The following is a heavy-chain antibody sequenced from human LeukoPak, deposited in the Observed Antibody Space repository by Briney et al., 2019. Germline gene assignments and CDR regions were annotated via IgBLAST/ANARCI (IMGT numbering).Heavy chain of an antibody. D-gene: IGHD3-10*01. J-gene: IGHJ4*02. CDR3: SKGPVREVNPAHFDY. CDR1: GFTFDDYA. V-gene: IGHV3-9*01. CDR2: ISWNSGSI. Sequence: GGSLRLSCTASGFTFDDYAMHWVRQAPGKGLEWVSGISWNSGSIGYADSVKGRFTISRDNAKNSLYLQMNSLRAEDTALYYWSKGPVREVNPAHFDYWGQGTLVTVSS.